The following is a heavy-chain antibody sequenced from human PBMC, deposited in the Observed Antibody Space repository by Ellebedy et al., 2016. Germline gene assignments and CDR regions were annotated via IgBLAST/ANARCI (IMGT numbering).Heavy chain of an antibody. CDR2: IKSKSDGGTT. Sequence: GGSLRLXXAASGFTFTNAWMIWVRQAPGKGLEWVGRIKSKSDGGTTDYAAPVKGRFTISRDDSKSTLSLQMNSLKSEDTGVYYCTTGGLGCSDCDYVGDQHWGQGTLVTVSS. V-gene: IGHV3-15*01. D-gene: IGHD5-12*01. J-gene: IGHJ1*01. CDR3: TTGGLGCSDCDYVGDQH. CDR1: GFTFTNAW.